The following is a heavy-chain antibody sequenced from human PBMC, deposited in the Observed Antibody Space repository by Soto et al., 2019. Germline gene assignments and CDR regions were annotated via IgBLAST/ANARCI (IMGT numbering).Heavy chain of an antibody. CDR3: ARHSSGWQFDY. V-gene: IGHV3-33*01. CDR2: IWYDGSNK. CDR1: GFTFSSYG. Sequence: GGSLRLSCAASGFTFSSYGMHWVRQAPGKGLEWVAVIWYDGSNKYYADSVKGRFTISRDNSKNTLYLQMNSLRAEDTAVYYCARHSSGWQFDYWGQGTLVTVSS. D-gene: IGHD6-19*01. J-gene: IGHJ4*02.